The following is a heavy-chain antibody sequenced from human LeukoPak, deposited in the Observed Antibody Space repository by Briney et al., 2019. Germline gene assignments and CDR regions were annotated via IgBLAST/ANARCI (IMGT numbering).Heavy chain of an antibody. CDR3: ARGPMLRGVVIRRSKSGYFDY. J-gene: IGHJ4*02. CDR2: ISSSGSTI. D-gene: IGHD3-10*01. Sequence: GGSLRLSCTASGFTFGDYVTSWVRQAPGKGLEWVSYISSSGSTIYYADSVKGRFTISRDNAKNSLYLQMNNLRAEDTAVYYCARGPMLRGVVIRRSKSGYFDYWGQGTLVTVSS. V-gene: IGHV3-48*03. CDR1: GFTFGDYV.